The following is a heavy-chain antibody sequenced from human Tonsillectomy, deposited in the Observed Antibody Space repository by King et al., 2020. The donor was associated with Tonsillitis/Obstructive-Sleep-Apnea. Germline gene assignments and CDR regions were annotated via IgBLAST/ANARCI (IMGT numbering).Heavy chain of an antibody. CDR1: GFTFSNYD. Sequence: VQLVESGRGLVQPGGSLRLSCAASGFTFSNYDMTWVRQSPGKGLEGISYISRSGPTIYYAVSVKGRFTIYRENDKNSLFLQINSLRAEDTAVYYSARGTVYVSWGGGQGPLVTVS. J-gene: IGHJ4*02. CDR3: ARGTVYVSWG. D-gene: IGHD3-16*01. V-gene: IGHV3-48*03. CDR2: ISRSGPTI.